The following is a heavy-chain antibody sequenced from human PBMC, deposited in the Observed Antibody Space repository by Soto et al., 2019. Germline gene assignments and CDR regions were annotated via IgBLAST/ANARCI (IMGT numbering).Heavy chain of an antibody. CDR3: ARADSSGFVFV. J-gene: IGHJ4*02. CDR1: GGSFSGYY. CDR2: INHSGST. D-gene: IGHD6-19*01. Sequence: SETLSLTCAVYGGSFSGYYWSWIRQPPGKGLEWIGEINHSGSTNYNPSLKSRVTISVDTSKNQFSLKLSSVTAADTAVYYCARADSSGFVFVWGQGTLVTVSS. V-gene: IGHV4-34*01.